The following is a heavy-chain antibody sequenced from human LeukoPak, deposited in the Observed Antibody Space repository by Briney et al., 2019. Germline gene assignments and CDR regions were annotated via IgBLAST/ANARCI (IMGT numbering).Heavy chain of an antibody. CDR3: ARDHLLGYCSGGSCPDTLDY. J-gene: IGHJ4*02. D-gene: IGHD2-15*01. Sequence: ASVKVSCKASGYTFTSYGISWVRQAPGQGLEWMGWISAYNGNTNYAQKLQGRVTMTTDTSTSTAYMELRSLRSDDTAVYYCARDHLLGYCSGGSCPDTLDYWGQGTLVTVSS. CDR2: ISAYNGNT. CDR1: GYTFTSYG. V-gene: IGHV1-18*01.